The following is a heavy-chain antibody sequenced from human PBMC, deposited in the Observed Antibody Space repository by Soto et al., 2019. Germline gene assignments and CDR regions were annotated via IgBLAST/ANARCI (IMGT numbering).Heavy chain of an antibody. V-gene: IGHV1-18*01. CDR2: ISTFNGET. J-gene: IGHJ4*02. D-gene: IGHD2-2*01. CDR1: GYTFNTYG. CDR3: ARDVGYCSSSTCLIDH. Sequence: GASVKVSCKASGYTFNTYGISWVRQAPGQGLEWMGWISTFNGETRYAQKFQARVTVTTDTSTTTGYMELRSLRPDDTAVYYCARDVGYCSSSTCLIDHWGQGTLVTVS.